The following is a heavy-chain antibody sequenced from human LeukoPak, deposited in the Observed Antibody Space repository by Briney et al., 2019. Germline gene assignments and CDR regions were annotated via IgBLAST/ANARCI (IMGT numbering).Heavy chain of an antibody. Sequence: GGSLRLSCAASGFAFSTYGMHWVRQAPGKGLEWVAFIRHVGSNEYYADSVRGRFAISRDNSQNTLYLQMNSLRAEDTAVYYCARGSIGIAAAGTSDYWGQGTLVTVSS. CDR2: IRHVGSNE. CDR3: ARGSIGIAAAGTSDY. CDR1: GFAFSTYG. J-gene: IGHJ4*02. D-gene: IGHD6-13*01. V-gene: IGHV3-30*02.